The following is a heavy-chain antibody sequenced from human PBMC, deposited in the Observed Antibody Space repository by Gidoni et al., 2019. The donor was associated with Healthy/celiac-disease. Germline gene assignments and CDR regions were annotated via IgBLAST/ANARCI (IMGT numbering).Heavy chain of an antibody. Sequence: QVQLQESGPGLVKPAQTLSLTCTVSGGSISSGSYSWSCNGQPAGKGREWIGRIYTSGSTNYNPSLKRRVTISVDTSKNQFSLKLSSVTAADTAVYYCARAPGSGPFDYWGQGTLVTVSS. V-gene: IGHV4-61*02. CDR2: IYTSGST. D-gene: IGHD2-15*01. CDR1: GGSISSGSYS. CDR3: ARAPGSGPFDY. J-gene: IGHJ4*02.